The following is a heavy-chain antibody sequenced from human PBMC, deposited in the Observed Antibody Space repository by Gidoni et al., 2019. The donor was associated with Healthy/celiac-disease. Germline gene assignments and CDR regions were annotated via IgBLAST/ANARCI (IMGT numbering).Heavy chain of an antibody. V-gene: IGHV4-59*01. CDR2: IYYSGST. CDR3: ARFLMDCSGGGCYWGRDPLRAFDI. D-gene: IGHD2-15*01. J-gene: IGHJ3*02. CDR1: GGSLSSYY. Sequence: QVQLQESGPGLVKPSETLSLTCTVSGGSLSSYYWSWIRQPPGKGLEYIGYIYYSGSTNYNPSLKSRVTISVDTSKNQFSLKMSSVTAADTAVYYCARFLMDCSGGGCYWGRDPLRAFDIWGQGTMVTVSS.